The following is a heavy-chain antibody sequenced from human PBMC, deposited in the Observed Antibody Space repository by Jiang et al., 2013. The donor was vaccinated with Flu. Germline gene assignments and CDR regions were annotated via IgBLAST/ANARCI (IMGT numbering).Heavy chain of an antibody. CDR3: AKAISHFDWLLHARQYGMDV. J-gene: IGHJ6*02. V-gene: IGHV4-34*01. D-gene: IGHD3-9*01. CDR2: INHSGST. CDR1: GGSFSGYY. Sequence: LLKPSETLSLTCAVYGGSFSGYYWSWIRQPPGKGLEWIGEINHSGSTNYNPSLKSRVTISVDTSKNQFSLKLSSVTAADTAVYYCAKAISHFDWLLHARQYGMDVWGQGTTVTVSS.